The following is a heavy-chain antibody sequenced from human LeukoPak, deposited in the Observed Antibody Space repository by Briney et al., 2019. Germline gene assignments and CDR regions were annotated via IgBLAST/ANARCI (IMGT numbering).Heavy chain of an antibody. V-gene: IGHV3-30*18. CDR1: GFSFISYG. CDR2: ISDDGRNK. J-gene: IGHJ4*02. CDR3: AKRPSDYGDYVTYFDY. D-gene: IGHD4-17*01. Sequence: GGSPRPSCAASGFSFISYGMHWVRQAPGKGLEWVGVISDDGRNKKYADSVKGRFTISRDNSKDTLYLQMNSLRDEDTAVYYCAKRPSDYGDYVTYFDYWGQGTLVTVSS.